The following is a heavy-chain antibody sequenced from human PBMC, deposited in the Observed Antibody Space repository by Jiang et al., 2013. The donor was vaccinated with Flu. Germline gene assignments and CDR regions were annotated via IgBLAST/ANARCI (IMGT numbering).Heavy chain of an antibody. Sequence: EYIASISSNGGSTYHANSVKGRFTISRDNSKNTLYLQMGGVRAEDMAVYYCARAIDVAAAGTIYFQHWGQGTLVTVSS. V-gene: IGHV3-64*01. D-gene: IGHD6-13*01. CDR2: ISSNGGST. J-gene: IGHJ1*01. CDR3: ARAIDVAAAGTIYFQH.